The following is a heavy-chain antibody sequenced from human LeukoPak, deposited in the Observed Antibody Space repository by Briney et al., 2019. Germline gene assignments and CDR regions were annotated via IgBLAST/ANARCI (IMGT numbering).Heavy chain of an antibody. D-gene: IGHD2-2*02. CDR3: AARSPGYCSSTSCYRDYYYYGMDV. CDR2: IYYTRST. V-gene: IGHV4-59*01. J-gene: IGHJ6*02. Sequence: SETLSLTCTVSNGSISTYLWTWIRQPPGKGLEWIGEIYYTRSTNYNSSLKNRVTISLDTSEKQFTLRLTSVTAADTAVYYCAARSPGYCSSTSCYRDYYYYGMDVWGQGTTVTVSS. CDR1: NGSISTYL.